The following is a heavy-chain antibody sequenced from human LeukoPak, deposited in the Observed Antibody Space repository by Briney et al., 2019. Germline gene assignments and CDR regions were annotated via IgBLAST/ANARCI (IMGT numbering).Heavy chain of an antibody. V-gene: IGHV4-34*01. CDR2: INHSGST. CDR3: AREFSSSSPYYSYYYMDV. J-gene: IGHJ6*03. D-gene: IGHD6-6*01. CDR1: SGSFSGYY. Sequence: SETLSLTCAVYSGSFSGYYWSWIRQPPGKGLEWIGEINHSGSTNYNPSLKSRVTISVDTSKNQFSLKLSSVTAADTAVYYCAREFSSSSPYYSYYYMDVWGKGTTVTVSS.